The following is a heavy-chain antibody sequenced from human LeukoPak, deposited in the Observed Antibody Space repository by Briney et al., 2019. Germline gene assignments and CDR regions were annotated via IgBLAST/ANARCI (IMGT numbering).Heavy chain of an antibody. V-gene: IGHV4-30-2*01. CDR3: ARGRNYSDSSGDCDY. J-gene: IGHJ4*02. Sequence: PSQTLSLTCAVSGGSISSGGYSWSWIRQPPGKGLEWIGYIYHSESTYYNPSLKSRVTISVDRSKNQFSLKLSSVTAADTAVYYCARGRNYSDSSGDCDYFGPGTLVTVAS. CDR1: GGSISSGGYS. D-gene: IGHD3-22*01. CDR2: IYHSEST.